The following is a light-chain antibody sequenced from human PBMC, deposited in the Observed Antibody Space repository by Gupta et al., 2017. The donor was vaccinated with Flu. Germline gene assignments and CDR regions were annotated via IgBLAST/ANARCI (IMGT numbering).Light chain of an antibody. J-gene: IGLJ2*01. Sequence: QSALTQPASVTGSPGLSITLSCTGPNSHVGGYNSVSWYQQRPGTAPKLMIYDVSNRPSGISNRFSGSKSGNTASLTISGLQAEDEADYYCSSYTCGSTLVVAFGGGTKLTVL. CDR1: NSHVGGYNS. V-gene: IGLV2-14*01. CDR3: SSYTCGSTLVVA. CDR2: DVS.